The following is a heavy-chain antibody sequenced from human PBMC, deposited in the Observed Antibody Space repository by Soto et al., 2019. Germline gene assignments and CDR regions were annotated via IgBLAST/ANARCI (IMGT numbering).Heavy chain of an antibody. CDR1: GYNFATYW. Sequence: GDSLKSSCKGSGYNFATYWIGWVRQMPGKGLEWMGIIYPHDSDTRYSPSFQGQVTISADKSISTAYLQWSSLTASDTAIYYCARRLDNTLDFWGQGTLVTVYS. D-gene: IGHD1-20*01. CDR2: IYPHDSDT. J-gene: IGHJ4*02. CDR3: ARRLDNTLDF. V-gene: IGHV5-51*01.